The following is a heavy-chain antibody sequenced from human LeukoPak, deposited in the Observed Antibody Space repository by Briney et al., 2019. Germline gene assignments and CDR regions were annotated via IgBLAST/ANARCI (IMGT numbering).Heavy chain of an antibody. V-gene: IGHV5-51*01. Sequence: GEPLKISCETSGFSFSSYWIAWVRQMPGKGLEWIGMIYPGDSDTTYSPSSQGQVFISADTSISTAYLELTRLQASDTAIYYCARHPPYASSSAYFDPWGQGTLVTVAS. D-gene: IGHD3-16*01. CDR1: GFSFSSYW. CDR3: ARHPPYASSSAYFDP. CDR2: IYPGDSDT. J-gene: IGHJ5*02.